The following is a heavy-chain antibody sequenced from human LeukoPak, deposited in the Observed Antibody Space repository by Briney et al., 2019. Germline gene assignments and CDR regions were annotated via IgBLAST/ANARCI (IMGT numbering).Heavy chain of an antibody. CDR3: ARQYYDFRSGYYSKNAFDI. J-gene: IGHJ3*02. CDR2: IYYSGST. V-gene: IGHV4-39*01. CDR1: GGSISSSSYY. Sequence: SETLSLTCTVSGGSISSSSYYWGWIRQPPGKGLEWIGSIYYSGSTYYNPSLKSRVTISVDMSKNQFSLKLSSVTAADTAVYYCARQYYDFRSGYYSKNAFDIWGQGTMVTVSS. D-gene: IGHD3-3*01.